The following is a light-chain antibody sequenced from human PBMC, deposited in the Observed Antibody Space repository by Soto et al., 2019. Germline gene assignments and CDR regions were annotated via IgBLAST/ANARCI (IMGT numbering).Light chain of an antibody. J-gene: IGKJ5*01. CDR3: HQRNT. Sequence: EIVLTQSPSTLSLSPVEIATLSCRASQSVSTYLAWYRQVPGQPPRLLIYDTGNRAAGIPPRFSGSRSGTDFTLTISSVQPEDFALYYCHQRNTFGQGTRLEIK. CDR2: DTG. CDR1: QSVSTY. V-gene: IGKV3-11*01.